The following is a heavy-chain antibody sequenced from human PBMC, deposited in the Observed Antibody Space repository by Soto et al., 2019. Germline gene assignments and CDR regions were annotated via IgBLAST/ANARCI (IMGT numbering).Heavy chain of an antibody. J-gene: IGHJ4*02. CDR2: MNPNSGNT. V-gene: IGHV1-8*01. D-gene: IGHD4-17*01. CDR1: GYTFTSYD. Sequence: ASVKVSCKASGYTFTSYDINWVRQATGQGLEWMGWMNPNSGNTGYAQKFQGRVTMTRNTSISTAYMELSSLRSEDTAVYYCARVPRDYGDYVNYFDYWGQGTLVTVSS. CDR3: ARVPRDYGDYVNYFDY.